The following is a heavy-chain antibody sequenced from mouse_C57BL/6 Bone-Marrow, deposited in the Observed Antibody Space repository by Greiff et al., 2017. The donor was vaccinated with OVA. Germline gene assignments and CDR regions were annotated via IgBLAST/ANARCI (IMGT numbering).Heavy chain of an antibody. D-gene: IGHD1-1*01. J-gene: IGHJ2*01. Sequence: VQLQQSGAELVRPGASVKLSCKASGYTFTDYYINWVKQRPGQGLEWIARIYPGSGNTYYNEKFKGKATLTAEKSSSTAYMQLSSLTSEDSAVYFCARDYGRRCDYWGQGTTLTVSS. CDR3: ARDYGRRCDY. V-gene: IGHV1-76*01. CDR1: GYTFTDYY. CDR2: IYPGSGNT.